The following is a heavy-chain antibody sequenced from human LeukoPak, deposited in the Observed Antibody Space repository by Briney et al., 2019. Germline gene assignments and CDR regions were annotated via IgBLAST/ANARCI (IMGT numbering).Heavy chain of an antibody. CDR1: GFTFSTYA. CDR2: LSSSGSTI. J-gene: IGHJ4*02. CDR3: ARDPRYYYESSGYFDY. Sequence: QPGGSLRLSCAASGFTFSTYAMSWVRQAPGKGLGWVSTLSSSGSTIYYADSVKGRFTISRDNAKNSLYLQMNSLRAEDTAVYYCARDPRYYYESSGYFDYWGQGTLVTASS. V-gene: IGHV3-48*04. D-gene: IGHD3-22*01.